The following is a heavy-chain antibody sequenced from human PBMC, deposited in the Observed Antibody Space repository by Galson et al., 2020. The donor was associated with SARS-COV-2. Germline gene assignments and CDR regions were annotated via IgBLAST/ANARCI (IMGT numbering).Heavy chain of an antibody. J-gene: IGHJ4*02. CDR1: GGSFSNYY. D-gene: IGHD5-12*01. CDR3: ARGPHIVTTAQFDS. Sequence: SETLSLTCAVYGGSFSNYYWRWIRQPPGKELEWIGEVLYDGTTNYNPSLRSRATVSLDTSRIQFSLQLTSVTAADTAVYYCARGPHIVTTAQFDSWGQGTLVTVSS. V-gene: IGHV4-34*01. CDR2: VLYDGTT.